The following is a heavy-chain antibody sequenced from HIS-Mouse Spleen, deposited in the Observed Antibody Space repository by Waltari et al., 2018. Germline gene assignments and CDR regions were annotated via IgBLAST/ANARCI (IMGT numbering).Heavy chain of an antibody. J-gene: IGHJ2*01. V-gene: IGHV4-39*07. CDR2: IYYSGST. CDR3: AREIPYSSSWYDWYFDL. D-gene: IGHD6-13*01. Sequence: QLQLPESGPGLVKPSETLSLTCTVSGRSISSSRYYWGWIRQPPGKGLEWIGSIYYSGSTYYNPYLKSRVTISVDTSKNQFSLKLSSVTAADTAVYYCAREIPYSSSWYDWYFDLWGRGTLVTVSS. CDR1: GRSISSSRYY.